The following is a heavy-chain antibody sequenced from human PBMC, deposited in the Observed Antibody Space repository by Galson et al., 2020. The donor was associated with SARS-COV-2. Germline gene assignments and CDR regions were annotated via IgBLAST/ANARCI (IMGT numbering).Heavy chain of an antibody. CDR3: ARDPQEGRYCSSTSCRDNWFDP. Sequence: SVKVSCKASGGTFSTYAISWVRQAPGQGLEWMGGIIPIFGTANYAQKFQGRVTITADESTSTAYMELSSLRSEDTAVYYCARDPQEGRYCSSTSCRDNWFDPWGQGTLVTVSS. D-gene: IGHD2-2*01. V-gene: IGHV1-69*13. J-gene: IGHJ5*02. CDR1: GGTFSTYA. CDR2: IIPIFGTA.